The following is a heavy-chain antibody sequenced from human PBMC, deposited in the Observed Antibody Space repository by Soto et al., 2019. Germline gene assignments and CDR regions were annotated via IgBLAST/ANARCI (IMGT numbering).Heavy chain of an antibody. J-gene: IGHJ4*02. CDR2: IIPIFGTA. V-gene: IGHV1-69*06. CDR3: ARIEITFGGVIGTFDY. D-gene: IGHD3-16*02. Sequence: SVKVSCKASGGTFSSYSISWVRQAPGQGLEWMGGIIPIFGTANYAQKFQGRVTITADKSTSTAYMELSSLRSEDTAVYYCARIEITFGGVIGTFDYWGQGTLVTVSS. CDR1: GGTFSSYS.